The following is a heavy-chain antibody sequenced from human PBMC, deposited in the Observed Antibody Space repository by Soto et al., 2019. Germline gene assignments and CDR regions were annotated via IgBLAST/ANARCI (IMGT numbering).Heavy chain of an antibody. CDR1: GLIFSDYY. J-gene: IGHJ4*02. Sequence: QGQLVESGGGLVKPGGSLRLSCAASGLIFSDYYMMWIRQAPGKGLEWVSYITTSGTTISYADSVKGRFTISRDNTKNSLYLQMNSLRAEDTAVYYCARAGGSGWSLDYWGQGTLVTVSS. V-gene: IGHV3-11*01. D-gene: IGHD6-19*01. CDR3: ARAGGSGWSLDY. CDR2: ITTSGTTI.